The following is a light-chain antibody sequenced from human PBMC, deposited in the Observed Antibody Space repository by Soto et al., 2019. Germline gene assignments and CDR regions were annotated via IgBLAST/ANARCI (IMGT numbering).Light chain of an antibody. CDR1: QSVSSN. CDR2: GAS. V-gene: IGKV3-15*01. CDR3: QQYNNRLIT. J-gene: IGKJ5*01. Sequence: EIVMTQSPATLSVSPGERVTLSCRVSQSVSSNLAWYQQKPGQAPRLLIFGASTRATGIPARFSGSGSGTDFTLTISSLQSEDFAVYYCQQYNNRLITFGQGTRLEIK.